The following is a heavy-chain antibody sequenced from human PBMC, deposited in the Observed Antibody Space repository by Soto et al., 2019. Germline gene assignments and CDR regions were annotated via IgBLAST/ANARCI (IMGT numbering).Heavy chain of an antibody. V-gene: IGHV4-59*01. CDR2: IDYEGRT. J-gene: IGHJ4*02. Sequence: QVQLQESGPGLVKPSETLSLTCTVSGGSITTYYWSWIRQPPGKGLEWIGYIDYEGRTNYNPSLMSRVTILVETSLSHFSMKLTAVTAADTAVYFCARARRSGWYHFDSWGQGTQVTVFS. CDR3: ARARRSGWYHFDS. CDR1: GGSITTYY. D-gene: IGHD6-19*01.